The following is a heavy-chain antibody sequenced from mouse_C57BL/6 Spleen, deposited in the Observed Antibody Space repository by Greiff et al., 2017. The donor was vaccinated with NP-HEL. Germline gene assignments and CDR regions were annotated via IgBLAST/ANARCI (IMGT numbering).Heavy chain of an antibody. CDR3: ALDWDDAMDY. J-gene: IGHJ4*01. D-gene: IGHD4-1*01. CDR2: IDPSDSET. V-gene: IGHV1-52*01. CDR1: GYTFTSYW. Sequence: QVHVKQPGAELVRPGSSVKLSCKASGYTFTSYWMHWVKQRPIQGLEWIGNIDPSDSETHYNQKFKDKATLTVDKSSSTAYMQLSSLTSEDSAVYYCALDWDDAMDYWGQGTSVTVSS.